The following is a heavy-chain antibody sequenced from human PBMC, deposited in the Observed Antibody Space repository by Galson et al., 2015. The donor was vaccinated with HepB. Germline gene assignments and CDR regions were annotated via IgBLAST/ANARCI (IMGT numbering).Heavy chain of an antibody. J-gene: IGHJ6*03. CDR1: GFTFSNHG. CDR2: ISYDGSEK. CDR3: AKRSNGYYYEGNFYYYIDV. D-gene: IGHD3-22*01. V-gene: IGHV3-30*18. Sequence: SLRLSCAASGFTFSNHGIHWVRQAPGKGLEWVAVISYDGSEKYYADSVKGRFTISRDNSKNTLYLQMSSLRAEDTAVYYCAKRSNGYYYEGNFYYYIDVWGKGATVTVSS.